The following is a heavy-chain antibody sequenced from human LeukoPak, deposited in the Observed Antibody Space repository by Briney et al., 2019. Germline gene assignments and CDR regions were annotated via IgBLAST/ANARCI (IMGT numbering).Heavy chain of an antibody. CDR2: INPNSGRT. V-gene: IGHV1-2*02. CDR3: ARGGSSWYGSKYY. Sequence: ASVKVSCKASGGTFTGYYMNWVRQAPGQGLEWMGWINPNSGRTNYAHNFQGRVTMTRDTSISTAYMELSRLRSDDTAVYYCARGGSSWYGSKYYWGQGTLVTVSS. J-gene: IGHJ4*02. D-gene: IGHD6-13*01. CDR1: GGTFTGYY.